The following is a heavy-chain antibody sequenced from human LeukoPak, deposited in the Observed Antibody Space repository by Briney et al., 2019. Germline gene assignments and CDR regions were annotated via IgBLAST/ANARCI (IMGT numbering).Heavy chain of an antibody. CDR2: IRYDGSNK. J-gene: IGHJ4*02. CDR3: AKDREDYYDSSGYADYFDY. CDR1: GFTFSSYG. V-gene: IGHV3-30*02. Sequence: PGGSLRLSCAASGFTFSSYGMHWVRQAPDKGLEWVAFIRYDGSNKYYADSVKGRFTISRDNSKNTLNLQMNSLRAEDTAVYYCAKDREDYYDSSGYADYFDYWGQGTLVTVSS. D-gene: IGHD3-22*01.